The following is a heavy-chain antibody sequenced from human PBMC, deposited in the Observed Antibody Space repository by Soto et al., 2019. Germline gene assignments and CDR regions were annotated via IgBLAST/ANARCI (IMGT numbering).Heavy chain of an antibody. CDR1: GGTFSSYA. Sequence: SVKVSCKASGGTFSSYAISWVRQAPGQGLEWMGGIIPIFGTANYAQKFQGRVTITADKSTSTAYMELSSLRSEDTAVYYCAGGCIIFSCYYYYYYVMYFCARG. D-gene: IGHD2-2*01. CDR2: IIPIFGTA. V-gene: IGHV1-69*06. J-gene: IGHJ6*02. CDR3: AGGCIIFSCYYYYYYVMYF.